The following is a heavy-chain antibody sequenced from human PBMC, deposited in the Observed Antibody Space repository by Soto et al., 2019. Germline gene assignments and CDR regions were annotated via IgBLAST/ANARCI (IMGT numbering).Heavy chain of an antibody. CDR2: IIPIFGTA. D-gene: IGHD4-4*01. Sequence: SVKVSCKASGGTFSSYAISWVRQAPGQGLEWMGGIIPIFGTANYAQKFQGRVTITADESTGTAYMELSSLRSEDTAVYYCARVVTPYNWFDPWGQGTLVTVSS. J-gene: IGHJ5*02. CDR3: ARVVTPYNWFDP. V-gene: IGHV1-69*13. CDR1: GGTFSSYA.